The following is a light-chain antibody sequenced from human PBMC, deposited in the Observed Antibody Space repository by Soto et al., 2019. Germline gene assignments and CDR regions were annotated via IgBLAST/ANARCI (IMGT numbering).Light chain of an antibody. CDR1: QSISTW. CDR2: DAS. CDR3: QQYNSWWT. V-gene: IGKV1-5*01. Sequence: DIQMTQSPSTLPASVGDRVTITCRANQSISTWLAWYQQKPGKAPKLLIYDASSLENGVPSRFSGSGSGTEFTLTISSLQPDDFATYYCQQYNSWWTFGQGTKVDIK. J-gene: IGKJ1*01.